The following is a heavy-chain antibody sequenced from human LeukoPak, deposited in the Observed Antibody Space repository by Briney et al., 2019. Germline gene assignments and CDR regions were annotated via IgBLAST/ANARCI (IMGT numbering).Heavy chain of an antibody. V-gene: IGHV4-4*09. J-gene: IGHJ5*02. Sequence: SETLSLTCTVSGGSISRYYWSWIRQPPGKGLEWIGYIYTSGSTNYNPSLKSRVTISVDTSKNQFSLKLSSVTAADTAVYYCARRTVTTFSLWFDPWGQGTLVTVSS. CDR1: GGSISRYY. CDR2: IYTSGST. D-gene: IGHD4-17*01. CDR3: ARRTVTTFSLWFDP.